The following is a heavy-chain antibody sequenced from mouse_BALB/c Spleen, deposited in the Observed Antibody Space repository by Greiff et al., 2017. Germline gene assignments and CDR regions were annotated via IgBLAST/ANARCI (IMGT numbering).Heavy chain of an antibody. CDR2: INPSNGGT. D-gene: IGHD2-1*01. CDR1: GYTFTSYW. V-gene: IGHV1S81*02. J-gene: IGHJ4*01. Sequence: QVQLQQPGAELVKPGASVKLSCKASGYTFTSYWMHWVKQRPGQGLEWIGEINPSNGGTNFNEKFKSKATLTVDKSSSTAYMQLSSLTSEDSAVYYCTRSKGGNYGYAMDYWGQGTSVTVSS. CDR3: TRSKGGNYGYAMDY.